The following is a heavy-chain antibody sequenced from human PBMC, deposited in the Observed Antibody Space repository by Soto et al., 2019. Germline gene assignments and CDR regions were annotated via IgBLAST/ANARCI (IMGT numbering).Heavy chain of an antibody. J-gene: IGHJ6*02. D-gene: IGHD3-3*01. CDR2: IYYSGST. CDR1: GFSIWSYY. Sequence: SGRLSTTCTVSGFSIWSYYWSWIRQPQGKGLKWIGYIYYSGSTNYNPSLKSRVTISVDTSKNQFSLKLSSVTAADTAVYYCARDLYFWSGYIYYGMDVWGQGTTVTVSS. V-gene: IGHV4-59*01. CDR3: ARDLYFWSGYIYYGMDV.